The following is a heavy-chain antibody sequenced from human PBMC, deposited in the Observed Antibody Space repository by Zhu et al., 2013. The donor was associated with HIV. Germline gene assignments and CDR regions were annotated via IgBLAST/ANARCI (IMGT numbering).Heavy chain of an antibody. CDR3: ARALEQLATNWFDP. CDR1: GYTFTSYA. Sequence: QVQLVQSRAEVKKPGASVKVSCKASGYTFTSYAMHWVRQAPGQRLEWMGWINAGNGNTKYSQKFQGRVTITRDTSASTAYMELSSLRSEDTAVYYCARALEQLATNWFDPWGQGNPGHRLL. V-gene: IGHV1-3*01. CDR2: INAGNGNT. J-gene: IGHJ5*02. D-gene: IGHD6-6*01.